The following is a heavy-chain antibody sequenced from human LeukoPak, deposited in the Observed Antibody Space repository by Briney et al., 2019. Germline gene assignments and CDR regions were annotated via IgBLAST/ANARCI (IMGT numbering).Heavy chain of an antibody. CDR1: GFTFDDYG. J-gene: IGHJ4*02. CDR2: INWNGGST. V-gene: IGHV3-20*04. CDR3: ARGIDSSGYYVVDY. D-gene: IGHD3-22*01. Sequence: GGSLRLSCAASGFTFDDYGMSWVRQAPGKGLELVSGINWNGGSTGYADSVKGRFTISRDNAKNSLYLQMNSLRAEDTALYYCARGIDSSGYYVVDYWGQGTLVTVSS.